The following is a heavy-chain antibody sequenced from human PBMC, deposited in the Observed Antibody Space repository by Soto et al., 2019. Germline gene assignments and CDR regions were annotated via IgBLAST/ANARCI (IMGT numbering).Heavy chain of an antibody. Sequence: GGSLRLSCAASGFTFSSYWMSWVRQAPGKGLEWVSAISGSGGSTYYADSVKGRFTISRDNSKNTLYLQMNSLRAEDTAVYYCAKDLDYYDSSGHTRPTYWGQGTLVTVSS. CDR3: AKDLDYYDSSGHTRPTY. CDR1: GFTFSSYW. D-gene: IGHD3-22*01. J-gene: IGHJ4*01. V-gene: IGHV3-23*01. CDR2: ISGSGGST.